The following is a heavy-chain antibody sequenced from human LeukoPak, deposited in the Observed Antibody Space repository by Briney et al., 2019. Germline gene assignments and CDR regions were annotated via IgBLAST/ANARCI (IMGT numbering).Heavy chain of an antibody. CDR2: IYHSGST. V-gene: IGHV4-38-2*02. Sequence: SETLSLTCTVSGYSISSGYYWGWIRQPPGKGLEWIGSIYHSGSTYYNPSLKSRVTISLDTSKNQFSLNLNSVTAADTAVYYCARHYVFVSGGSSFDYWGQGTLVTVSS. D-gene: IGHD3-16*01. CDR3: ARHYVFVSGGSSFDY. J-gene: IGHJ4*02. CDR1: GYSISSGYY.